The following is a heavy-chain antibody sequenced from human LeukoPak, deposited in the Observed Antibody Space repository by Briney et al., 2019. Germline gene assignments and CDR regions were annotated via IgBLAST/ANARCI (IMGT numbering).Heavy chain of an antibody. CDR2: IIPILGIA. V-gene: IGHV1-69*04. CDR1: GGTFSSYA. Sequence: ASVKVSCKASGGTFSSYAISWVRQAPGQGLEWMGRIIPILGIANYAQKFQGRVTITADKSTSTAYMELSGLRSEDTAVYYCARGSHRYYDSSGYYPLFDYWGQGTLVTVSS. J-gene: IGHJ4*02. CDR3: ARGSHRYYDSSGYYPLFDY. D-gene: IGHD3-22*01.